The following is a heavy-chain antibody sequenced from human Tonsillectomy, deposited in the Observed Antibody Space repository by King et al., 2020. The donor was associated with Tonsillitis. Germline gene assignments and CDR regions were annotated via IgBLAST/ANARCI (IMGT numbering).Heavy chain of an antibody. CDR3: AKDMAYCGGDCYAYYYYGMDV. V-gene: IGHV3-23*04. CDR2: ISGRGGST. CDR1: GFTFSSYA. Sequence: VQLVESGGGLVQPGGSLRLSCAASGFTFSSYAMSWVRQAPGKGLGWVSAISGRGGSTYYADSVKGRFTISRDISKNTLYLQMNSLRAEDTAVYYCAKDMAYCGGDCYAYYYYGMDVWGQGTTVTVSS. J-gene: IGHJ6*02. D-gene: IGHD2-21*02.